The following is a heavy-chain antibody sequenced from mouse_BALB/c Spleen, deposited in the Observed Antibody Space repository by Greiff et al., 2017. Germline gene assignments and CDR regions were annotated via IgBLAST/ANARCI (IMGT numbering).Heavy chain of an antibody. CDR3: ARGRYLMGYFDV. D-gene: IGHD2-3*01. V-gene: IGHV1S81*02. J-gene: IGHJ1*01. CDR1: GYTFTSYW. CDR2: INPSNGRT. Sequence: QLQQPGAELVKPGASVKLSCKASGYTFTSYWMHWVKQRPGQGLEWIGEINPSNGRTNYNEKFKSKATLTVDKSSSTAYMQLSSLTSEDSAVYYCARGRYLMGYFDVWGAGTTVTVSS.